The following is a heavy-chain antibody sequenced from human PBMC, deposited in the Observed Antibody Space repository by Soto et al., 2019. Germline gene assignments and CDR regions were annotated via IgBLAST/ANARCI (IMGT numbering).Heavy chain of an antibody. Sequence: QGQLPQSGPGLVKPSQTLSLTCAISGDSVSSDITSWNWIRQSPSRGLEWLGRTYYRSKWLHDYAASVKSRITINPDTSKNPFSLELNSMTPEDTAVYYCARGNALDVWGQGTVVTVSS. D-gene: IGHD3-10*01. CDR3: ARGNALDV. J-gene: IGHJ3*01. V-gene: IGHV6-1*01. CDR1: GDSVSSDITS. CDR2: TYYRSKWLH.